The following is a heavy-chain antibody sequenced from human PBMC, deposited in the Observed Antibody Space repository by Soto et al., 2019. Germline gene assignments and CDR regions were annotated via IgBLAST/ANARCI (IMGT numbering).Heavy chain of an antibody. CDR2: LSYSGNF. CDR1: GGSINSYY. CDR3: ARQSCSGGGCYSGPQDWYFSL. Sequence: LETLSLTCTVSGGSINSYYWSWIRQPPGKGLEWIGSLSYSGNFYYNPSLKSRISISVDTSKNQFSMTLTSVAAADTAVYYCARQSCSGGGCYSGPQDWYFSLWGRGTLVTVSS. J-gene: IGHJ2*01. D-gene: IGHD2-15*01. V-gene: IGHV4-59*01.